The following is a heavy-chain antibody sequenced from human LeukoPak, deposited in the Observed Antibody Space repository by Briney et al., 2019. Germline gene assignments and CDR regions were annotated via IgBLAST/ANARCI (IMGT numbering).Heavy chain of an antibody. V-gene: IGHV3-48*01. CDR3: ATTGVRRDNWFDP. Sequence: PGGSLRLSCTASGFTFSNFVMSWVRQAPGKGLEWVSYISEDTSIIHYADSVKGRFTISRDNAKNSLYLQMSSLRVVDTAVYYCATTGVRRDNWFDPWGQGTLVTVSS. CDR2: ISEDTSII. CDR1: GFTFSNFV. D-gene: IGHD3-10*01. J-gene: IGHJ5*02.